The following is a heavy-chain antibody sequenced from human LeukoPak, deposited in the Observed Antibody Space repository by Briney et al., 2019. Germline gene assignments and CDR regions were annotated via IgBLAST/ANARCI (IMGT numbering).Heavy chain of an antibody. D-gene: IGHD1-14*01. Sequence: PGGSLRLSCTASRFTVCNNYMSWVRQAPGKGVEWVSISYSDSNTNYADSVKGRFTISRDTSQNTLSLQMNSLRAEDTAVYYCVRKNRDFNAAFDIWGQGTVVTVSS. CDR1: RFTVCNNY. J-gene: IGHJ3*02. V-gene: IGHV3-53*01. CDR2: SYSDSNT. CDR3: VRKNRDFNAAFDI.